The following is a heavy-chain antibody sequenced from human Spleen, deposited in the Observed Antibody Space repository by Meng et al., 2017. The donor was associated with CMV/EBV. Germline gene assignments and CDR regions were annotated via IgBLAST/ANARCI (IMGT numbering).Heavy chain of an antibody. V-gene: IGHV3-7*01. CDR3: ATSIPAATTYYYYYGTDV. CDR1: GFTLSNYW. CDR2: IKEDGSEK. Sequence: GGSLRLSCAASGFTLSNYWVSWVRQAPGKGLEWVANIKEDGSEKYYVDSVKGRFTISRDNAKNSVFLQMNSLRAEDTAVYYYATSIPAATTYYYYYGTDVWGQGTTVTVSS. D-gene: IGHD2-2*01. J-gene: IGHJ6*02.